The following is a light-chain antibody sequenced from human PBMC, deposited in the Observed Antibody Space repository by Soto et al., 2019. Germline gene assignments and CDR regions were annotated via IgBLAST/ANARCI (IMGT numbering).Light chain of an antibody. J-gene: IGLJ3*02. CDR1: SSNIGAGYD. CDR3: QSYDNSLNEWV. Sequence: QSVLTQPPSVSGAPGQRVTISCSGSSSNIGAGYDVHWYQQLPGTAPKLLIYDNNNRPSGVPGRFSGSKSGTSASLAITGLQAEDEADYYCQSYDNSLNEWVFGGGTKLTVL. CDR2: DNN. V-gene: IGLV1-40*01.